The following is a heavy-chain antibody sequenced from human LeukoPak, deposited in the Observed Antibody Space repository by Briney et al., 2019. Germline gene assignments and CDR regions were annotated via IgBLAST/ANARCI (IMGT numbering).Heavy chain of an antibody. CDR2: IYYTGNT. D-gene: IGHD3-16*01. J-gene: IGHJ4*02. Sequence: SETLSLTCTVSGVSISNHYSSWIRQPPGKGLEWIGYIYYTGNTNYNPSLKSRVTISVDTSKNQFSLKLSSVTAADTAVYYCARLTDYGNVYYFDYWGQGTLVTVSS. CDR3: ARLTDYGNVYYFDY. V-gene: IGHV4-59*08. CDR1: GVSISNHY.